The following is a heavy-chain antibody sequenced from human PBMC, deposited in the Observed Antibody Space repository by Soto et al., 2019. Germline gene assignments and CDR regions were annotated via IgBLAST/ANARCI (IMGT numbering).Heavy chain of an antibody. CDR1: VFTFTSSA. Sequence: SVKVSCTASVFTFTSSAIQWVRQARGQRLEWIGWIVVGSGNTNYAQKFQERVTITRDMSTSTAYMELSSLRSEDTAVYYCAAGDYYDSSGLDYWGQGTLVTVSS. J-gene: IGHJ4*02. CDR2: IVVGSGNT. CDR3: AAGDYYDSSGLDY. D-gene: IGHD3-22*01. V-gene: IGHV1-58*02.